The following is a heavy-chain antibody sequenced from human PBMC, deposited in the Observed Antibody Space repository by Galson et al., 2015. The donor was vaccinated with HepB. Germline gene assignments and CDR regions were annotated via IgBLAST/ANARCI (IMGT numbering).Heavy chain of an antibody. V-gene: IGHV1-8*01. D-gene: IGHD6-13*01. CDR3: ARGSSSWYLSYYYYGMDV. Sequence: SVKVSCKASGYTFTSYDINWVRQATGQGLEWMGWMNPNSGNTGYAQKFQGRVTMTRNTSISTAYMELSSLRSEDTAVYYCARGSSSWYLSYYYYGMDVWGQGTTVTVSS. J-gene: IGHJ6*02. CDR2: MNPNSGNT. CDR1: GYTFTSYD.